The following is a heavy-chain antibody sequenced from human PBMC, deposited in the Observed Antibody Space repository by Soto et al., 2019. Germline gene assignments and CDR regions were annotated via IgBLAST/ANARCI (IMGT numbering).Heavy chain of an antibody. Sequence: QVQLQESGPGLVKPSETLSLTCTVSGGSIGNSYWSWIRQSPGKGLEWIGYIYYSGSSNYNPSLRSRVSISVDTTKSHFSLKLSSVTAADTSVYYCARHSSSWPIFDYWGQGTLVIVSS. V-gene: IGHV4-59*08. D-gene: IGHD6-13*01. CDR1: GGSIGNSY. CDR3: ARHSSSWPIFDY. J-gene: IGHJ4*02. CDR2: IYYSGSS.